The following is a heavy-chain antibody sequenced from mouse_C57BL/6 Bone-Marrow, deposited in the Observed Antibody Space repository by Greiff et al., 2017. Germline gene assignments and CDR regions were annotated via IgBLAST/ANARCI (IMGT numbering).Heavy chain of an antibody. J-gene: IGHJ2*01. V-gene: IGHV1-64*01. CDR2: IHPNSGST. CDR3: ARDGYDKDY. Sequence: QVQLQQPGAELVKPGASVKLSCKASGYTFTSYWMHWVKQRPGQGLEWIGMIHPNSGSTNYNEKCKSKATLTVDKSTSTAYMQLSSLTSEDTAVYYCARDGYDKDYWGQGTTLTVSS. CDR1: GYTFTSYW. D-gene: IGHD2-2*01.